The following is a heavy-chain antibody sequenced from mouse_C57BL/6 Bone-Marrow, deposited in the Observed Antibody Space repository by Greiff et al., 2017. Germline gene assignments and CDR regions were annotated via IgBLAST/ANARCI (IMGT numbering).Heavy chain of an antibody. D-gene: IGHD2-3*01. J-gene: IGHJ2*01. V-gene: IGHV5-16*01. CDR2: INYDGSST. CDR3: ARDRGLLLFDY. Sequence: EVQLLESEGGLVQPGSSMKLSCTASGFTFSDYSMAWVRQVPEKGLEWVANINYDGSSTYYLDSLKSRFIISRDNAKNIIYLQMSSLKSEDAATYYCARDRGLLLFDYWGQGTTLTVSS. CDR1: GFTFSDYS.